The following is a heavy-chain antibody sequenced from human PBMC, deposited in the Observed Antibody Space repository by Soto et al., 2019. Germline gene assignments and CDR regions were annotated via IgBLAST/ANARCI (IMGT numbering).Heavy chain of an antibody. CDR2: ISPYTGNT. D-gene: IGHD3-16*01. CDR3: VMVDNYVTPTPQDV. CDR1: GYIFVNYG. V-gene: IGHV1-18*01. Sequence: QVQLVRSGDEVKKPGASVKVSCKASGYIFVNYGIAWVRQAPGQGLEWMGWISPYTGNTHSATKVQGRLTMTTDTYTSTAYMDLGSLTSDDTAVYYCVMVDNYVTPTPQDVWGQGTTVTVSS. J-gene: IGHJ6*02.